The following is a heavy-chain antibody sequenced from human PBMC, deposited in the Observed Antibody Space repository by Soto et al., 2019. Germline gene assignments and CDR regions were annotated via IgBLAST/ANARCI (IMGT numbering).Heavy chain of an antibody. J-gene: IGHJ4*02. CDR1: GGSFSGYY. CDR3: ARHSSSWAYYFDY. CDR2: INHSGST. Sequence: SETLSLTCAVYGGSFSGYYWSWIRQPPGKGLEWIGEINHSGSTNYNPSLKSRVTISVDTSKNQFSLKLSSVTAADTAVYYRARHSSSWAYYFDYWGQGTLVTVSS. D-gene: IGHD6-13*01. V-gene: IGHV4-34*01.